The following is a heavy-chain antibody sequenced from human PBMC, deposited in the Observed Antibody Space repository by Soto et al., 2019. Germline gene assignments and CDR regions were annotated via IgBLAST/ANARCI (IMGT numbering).Heavy chain of an antibody. Sequence: HCVRQAPGQGLEWVAVISYAGSHKYYADSVKGRFTISRDNSKNKLYLQMNSLRAEDTAVCYCAKVVFFKEKTAFEIAGRSRHYS. CDR3: AKVVFFKEKTAFEIAGRSRHYS. V-gene: IGHV3-30-3*02. D-gene: IGHD2-15*01. CDR2: ISYAGSHK. J-gene: IGHJ5*01.